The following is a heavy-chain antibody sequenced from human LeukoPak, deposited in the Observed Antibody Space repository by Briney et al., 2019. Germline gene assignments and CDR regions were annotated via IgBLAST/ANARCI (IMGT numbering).Heavy chain of an antibody. CDR2: IIPIFGTA. Sequence: WASVKVSCKASGGTFSSYAISWVRQAPGQGLEWMGGIIPIFGTANYAQKFQGRVTITADESTSTAYMELSSLRSEDTAVYYCARGVTKWFDPWGQGTLVTVSS. D-gene: IGHD4-17*01. V-gene: IGHV1-69*13. CDR3: ARGVTKWFDP. J-gene: IGHJ5*02. CDR1: GGTFSSYA.